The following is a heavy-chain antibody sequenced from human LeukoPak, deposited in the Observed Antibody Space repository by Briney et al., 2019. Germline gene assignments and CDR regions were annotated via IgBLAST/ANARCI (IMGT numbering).Heavy chain of an antibody. CDR3: AREMGAATTYFDY. CDR1: GFTVSSNY. D-gene: IGHD1-1*01. V-gene: IGHV3-53*01. CDR2: LYSGGKT. J-gene: IGHJ4*02. Sequence: GGCLRLSSAASGFTVSSNYMSWVRQAPGKGLEWVSVLYSGGKTYYADSAKGRFTISRDSSTNTLYLQMESLRPEDTAVYYCAREMGAATTYFDYWGQGTLVIVSS.